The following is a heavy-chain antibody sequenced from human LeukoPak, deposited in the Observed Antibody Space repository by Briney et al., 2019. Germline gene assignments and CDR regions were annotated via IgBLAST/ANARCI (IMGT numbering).Heavy chain of an antibody. CDR3: ARGYCSSTSCLRY. CDR1: GFSFSDYP. J-gene: IGHJ4*02. D-gene: IGHD2-2*01. Sequence: QPGGSLRLSCAASGFSFSDYPMDWVRQAPGKGLEWLSYISGSGTTIFYADSVKGRFTISRDNAKNSLYLQMNSLRAEDTAVYYCARGYCSSTSCLRYWGQGTLVTVSS. V-gene: IGHV3-48*01. CDR2: ISGSGTTI.